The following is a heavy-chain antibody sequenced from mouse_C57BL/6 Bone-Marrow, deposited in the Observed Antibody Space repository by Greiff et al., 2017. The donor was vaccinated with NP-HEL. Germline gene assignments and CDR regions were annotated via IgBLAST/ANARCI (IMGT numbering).Heavy chain of an antibody. CDR3: ARTYGSSLYYFDY. Sequence: EKFKGKATLTADKSSSTAYMQLNSLTSEDSAVYFCARTYGSSLYYFDYWGQGTTLTVSS. D-gene: IGHD1-1*01. J-gene: IGHJ2*01. V-gene: IGHV1-78*01.